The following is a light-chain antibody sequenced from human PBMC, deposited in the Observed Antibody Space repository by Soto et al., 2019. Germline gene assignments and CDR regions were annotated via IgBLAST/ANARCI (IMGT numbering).Light chain of an antibody. J-gene: IGKJ1*01. CDR3: QHYNSYSEA. CDR1: QTISSW. Sequence: DIQMTQSPSTLSGSVGDRVTITCRASQTISSWLAWYQQKPGKAPKLLIYKASTLKSGVPSRFSGSGSGKEFTLTISSLPPDDVATYYCQHYNSYSEAFGHGTKVELK. CDR2: KAS. V-gene: IGKV1-5*03.